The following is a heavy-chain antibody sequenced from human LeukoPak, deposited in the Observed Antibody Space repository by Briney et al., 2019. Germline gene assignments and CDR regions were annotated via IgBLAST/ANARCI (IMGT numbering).Heavy chain of an antibody. J-gene: IGHJ5*02. CDR1: GGSISSSSYY. CDR2: IYYSGST. V-gene: IGHV4-39*01. CDR3: ARRVVIGFCWFDP. D-gene: IGHD3-22*01. Sequence: PSETLSLTCTVSGGSISSSSYYWGWIRQPPGKGLEWIGSIYYSGSTYYNPSRKSRVSISVDTSKNQFSLKLSSVTAADTAVYYCARRVVIGFCWFDPWGQGTLVTVSS.